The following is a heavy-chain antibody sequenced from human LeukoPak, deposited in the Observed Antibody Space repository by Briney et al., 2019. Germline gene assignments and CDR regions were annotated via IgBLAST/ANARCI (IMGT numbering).Heavy chain of an antibody. Sequence: SETLSLTCTVSGGSINNYYWSWIRQPPGKGLEWTGYIYYSGSTNYNPSLKSRVTISLDTSKNQFSLKLSSVTAADTAVYYCARSDYYDSSGYYYDPLDYWGQGTLVTVSS. V-gene: IGHV4-59*01. CDR1: GGSINNYY. D-gene: IGHD3-22*01. J-gene: IGHJ4*02. CDR2: IYYSGST. CDR3: ARSDYYDSSGYYYDPLDY.